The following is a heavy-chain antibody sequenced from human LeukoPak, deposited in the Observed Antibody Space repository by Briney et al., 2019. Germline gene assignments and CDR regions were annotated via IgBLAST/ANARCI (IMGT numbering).Heavy chain of an antibody. J-gene: IGHJ4*02. CDR2: ISGSGSST. V-gene: IGHV3-23*01. CDR1: GFTFSTYA. CDR3: ARVLNYYDSSGYYFSY. Sequence: GGSLRLSCAASGFTFSTYAMTWVRQAPGKGLEWVSVISGSGSSTSYADSVKGRFTISRDNSKNTLYLQMNSLRAEDTAVYYCARVLNYYDSSGYYFSYWGQGTLVTVSS. D-gene: IGHD3-22*01.